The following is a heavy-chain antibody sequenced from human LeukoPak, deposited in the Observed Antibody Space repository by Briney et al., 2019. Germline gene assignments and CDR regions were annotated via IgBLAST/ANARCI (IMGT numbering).Heavy chain of an antibody. CDR2: ITGSSTWT. V-gene: IGHV3-23*01. Sequence: GGSLRLSCEASGFTFGTYGMTWVRQAPGKGLEWVSGITGSSTWTYYADSVRGRFTISRDNSKNTLHLQMNNLTADDTAIYYCARELVSLGTGYFDLWGRVTLVTVSS. CDR1: GFTFGTYG. J-gene: IGHJ2*01. CDR3: ARELVSLGTGYFDL. D-gene: IGHD7-27*01.